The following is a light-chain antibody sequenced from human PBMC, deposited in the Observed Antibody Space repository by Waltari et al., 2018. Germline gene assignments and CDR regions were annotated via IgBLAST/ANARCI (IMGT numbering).Light chain of an antibody. CDR1: HSTGSW. V-gene: IGKV1-5*03. J-gene: IGKJ4*01. Sequence: DIQMTQSPSTLSASVGDRVNITCRASHSTGSWLSWHQQKPGKAPKLLVYKSSSLERGVPSRFSGSGSETEFTLTISSLQPEDFATYYCQQYKTFWLTFGGGTKVDIK. CDR3: QQYKTFWLT. CDR2: KSS.